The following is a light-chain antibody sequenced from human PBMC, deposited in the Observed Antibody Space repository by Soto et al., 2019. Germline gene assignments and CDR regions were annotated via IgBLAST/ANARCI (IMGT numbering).Light chain of an antibody. CDR3: SSCTTSDTLV. J-gene: IGLJ1*01. V-gene: IGLV2-14*03. CDR1: SSDVGSYNY. Sequence: QSALTQPASVSRSPGQSIIISCTGTSSDVGSYNYVSWYQHHPGKAPKFMIYDVSNRPSGVSNRFSGSKSGNTASLTISGLQAEDEADYYCSSCTTSDTLVFGSGTKLTVL. CDR2: DVS.